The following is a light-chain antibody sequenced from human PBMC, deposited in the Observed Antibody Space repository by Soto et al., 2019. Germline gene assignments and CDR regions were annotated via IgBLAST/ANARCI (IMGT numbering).Light chain of an antibody. V-gene: IGLV2-23*01. CDR3: CSYGGSRASYV. CDR1: SSDVGSYTL. J-gene: IGLJ1*01. Sequence: QSAPTQPASVSGSPGQSITISCSGTSSDVGSYTLVSWYQQYPGKVPKLLIYEGTKRPSGVSHRFSGSKSGNTASLTISALQAEDEADYFCCSYGGSRASYVFGTGTKLTVL. CDR2: EGT.